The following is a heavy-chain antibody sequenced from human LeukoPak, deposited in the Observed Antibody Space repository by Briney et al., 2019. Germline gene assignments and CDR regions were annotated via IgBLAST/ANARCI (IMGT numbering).Heavy chain of an antibody. CDR1: GVSINDYY. CDR2: ISHTEGT. CDR3: ARIRCGHSGSVCYNH. Sequence: PSETLSLTCGVFGVSINDYYWSWLRQSPGKGLERIGEISHTEGTRYNPSLESRVTMSVSTSENQLSLKLIFVTAADTAVYYCARIRCGHSGSVCYNHWGLGALVTVSS. V-gene: IGHV4-34*01. D-gene: IGHD3-9*01. J-gene: IGHJ4*02.